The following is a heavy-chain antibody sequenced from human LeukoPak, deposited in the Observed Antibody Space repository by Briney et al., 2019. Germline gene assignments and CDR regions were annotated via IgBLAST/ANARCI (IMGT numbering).Heavy chain of an antibody. CDR2: INPSGGST. CDR1: GYTFTSYG. D-gene: IGHD5-18*01. CDR3: ASSGGYSYGLFDP. Sequence: ASVKVSCKASGYTFTSYGISWVRQAPGQGLEWMGIINPSGGSTSYAQKFQGRVTMTRDTSTSTVYMELSSLRSEDTAVYYCASSGGYSYGLFDPWGQGTLVTVSS. J-gene: IGHJ5*02. V-gene: IGHV1-46*01.